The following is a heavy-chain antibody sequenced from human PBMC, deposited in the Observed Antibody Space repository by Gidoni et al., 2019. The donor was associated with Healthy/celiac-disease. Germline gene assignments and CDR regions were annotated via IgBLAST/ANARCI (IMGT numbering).Heavy chain of an antibody. CDR2: IKQDVIEK. Sequence: EVQLVAAGGGLVQPGGCLGLCGAAAGVSFSSDWRCGVRRAPGNGLEWVANIKQDVIEKYYVDSVNGRFTISRDNANNSLYLQMLSLSAEDTAVYYCARAMVRGVIISSEYFDPWGQGTLVTISS. CDR1: GVSFSSDW. D-gene: IGHD3-10*01. J-gene: IGHJ5*02. V-gene: IGHV3-7*01. CDR3: ARAMVRGVIISSEYFDP.